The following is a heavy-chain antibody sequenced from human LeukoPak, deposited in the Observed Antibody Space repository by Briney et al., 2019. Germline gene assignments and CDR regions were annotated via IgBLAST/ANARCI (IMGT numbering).Heavy chain of an antibody. Sequence: PSETLSLTCAVYGGSFSGYYWSWIRQPPGKGLEWIGEINHSGSTNYNPPLKSRVTISVDTSKNQFSLKLSSVTAAVTAVYYCARHVPVAAGTRSVWAFDIWGQGTMVTVSS. CDR2: INHSGST. J-gene: IGHJ3*02. CDR1: GGSFSGYY. D-gene: IGHD6-13*01. V-gene: IGHV4-34*01. CDR3: ARHVPVAAGTRSVWAFDI.